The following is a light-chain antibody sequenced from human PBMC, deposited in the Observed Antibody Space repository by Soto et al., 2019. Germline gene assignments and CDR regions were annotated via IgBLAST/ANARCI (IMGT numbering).Light chain of an antibody. Sequence: QSVLTQPLSVSGAPGQRVTISCTGSSSNIGAGYDVHWYQQLPGTAPKLLMYGNSNRPSGVPDRFSGSKSGTSASLAITGLQAEDEADYYCQSYDSSLSGWVFGGGTKLTVL. CDR1: SSNIGAGYD. J-gene: IGLJ3*02. CDR2: GNS. CDR3: QSYDSSLSGWV. V-gene: IGLV1-40*01.